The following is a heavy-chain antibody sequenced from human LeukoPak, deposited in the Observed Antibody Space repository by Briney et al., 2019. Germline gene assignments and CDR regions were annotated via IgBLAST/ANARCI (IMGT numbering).Heavy chain of an antibody. J-gene: IGHJ4*02. Sequence: GGSLSLSCAASGFTFSSYAMSWVRQAPGKGLGWVSAISGSGGSTYYADSVKGRFTISRDNSKNTLYLQMNSLRAEDTAVYYCAKGYYYDSRRFDYWGQGTLVTVSS. D-gene: IGHD3-22*01. CDR3: AKGYYYDSRRFDY. V-gene: IGHV3-23*01. CDR1: GFTFSSYA. CDR2: ISGSGGST.